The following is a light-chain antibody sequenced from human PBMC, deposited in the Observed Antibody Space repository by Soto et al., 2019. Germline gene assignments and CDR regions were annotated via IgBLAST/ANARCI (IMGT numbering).Light chain of an antibody. V-gene: IGKV2-28*01. CDR3: MQALQTLGYT. Sequence: DIVMTQSPLSLPVTPGEPASISCRSSQSLLHSNGYNYLDWYLQKPGQSPQLLIYLGSNRASGVPDRFSGSGSGTDFTLKISRVEAEDVGVYYCMQALQTLGYTFVQATKLAIK. CDR1: QSLLHSNGYNY. CDR2: LGS. J-gene: IGKJ2*01.